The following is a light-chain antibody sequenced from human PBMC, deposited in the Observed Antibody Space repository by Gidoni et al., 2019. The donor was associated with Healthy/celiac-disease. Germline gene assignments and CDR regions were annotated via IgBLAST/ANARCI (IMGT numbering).Light chain of an antibody. CDR1: QSVSSN. J-gene: IGKJ1*01. V-gene: IGKV3-15*01. CDR3: QQYNNWPPT. CDR2: GAS. Sequence: EIVMTQSPATLSVSPGERATLSCRASQSVSSNLAWYQQKPCQAPRLLIYGASTRATGIPAMFSGSGSGTEFTLTISSLQSEDFAVYYCQQYNNWPPTFGQGTKVEIK.